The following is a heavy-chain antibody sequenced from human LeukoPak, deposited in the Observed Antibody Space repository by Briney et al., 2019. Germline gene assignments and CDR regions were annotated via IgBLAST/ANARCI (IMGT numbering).Heavy chain of an antibody. Sequence: SETLSLTCTISGGSISSGSYYWSWIRQPAGKGLEWIGRIYTSGSTNYNPSLKSRVTISVDTSKNQFSLKLSSVTAADTAVYYCARSAKKTTIFGVAAWYFDYWGQGTLVTVSS. D-gene: IGHD3-3*01. J-gene: IGHJ4*02. CDR3: ARSAKKTTIFGVAAWYFDY. CDR2: IYTSGST. V-gene: IGHV4-61*02. CDR1: GGSISSGSYY.